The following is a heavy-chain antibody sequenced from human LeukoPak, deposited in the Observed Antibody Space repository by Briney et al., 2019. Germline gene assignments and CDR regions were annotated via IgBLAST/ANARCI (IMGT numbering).Heavy chain of an antibody. J-gene: IGHJ4*02. CDR3: VRDLLVGATVY. V-gene: IGHV3-74*01. CDR2: INRDGSNT. D-gene: IGHD1-26*01. Sequence: GGSLRLSCAASGFTFSSYWMHWVRQAPGKGLVWVSRINRDGSNTTYADSVKGRFTISRDNAKNTLYLQMNSLRAEDTAVYYCVRDLLVGATVYWGQGTLVTVSS. CDR1: GFTFSSYW.